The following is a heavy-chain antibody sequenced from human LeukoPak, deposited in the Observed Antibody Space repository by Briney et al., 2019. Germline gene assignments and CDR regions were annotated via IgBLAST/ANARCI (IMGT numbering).Heavy chain of an antibody. J-gene: IGHJ6*02. Sequence: RSSETLSLTCTVSGGSISSGGYYWSWLRQHPGKGLEWIGYIYYSGSTYYNPSLKSRVTISVDTSKNQFSLKLTSVTAADTAVYYCARAFPLWPVWGQGTTVTVSS. D-gene: IGHD3-10*01. CDR1: GGSISSGGYY. CDR3: ARAFPLWPV. CDR2: IYYSGST. V-gene: IGHV4-31*03.